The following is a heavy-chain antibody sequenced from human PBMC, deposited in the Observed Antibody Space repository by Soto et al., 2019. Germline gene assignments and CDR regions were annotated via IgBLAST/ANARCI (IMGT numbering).Heavy chain of an antibody. V-gene: IGHV4-31*03. CDR3: ARKTGYEVFDF. D-gene: IGHD5-12*01. CDR2: IYDSGNT. J-gene: IGHJ4*02. Sequence: QVQLQESGPGLVKPSQTLSLTCTVSGLSFGTGGSYWSWIRYRPGKGLEWIGYIYDSGNTRYNPSLASRVAVSLDTSKKQCFLMLTSVTAADTAVYYCARKTGYEVFDFWGQGTLVTVSS. CDR1: GLSFGTGGSY.